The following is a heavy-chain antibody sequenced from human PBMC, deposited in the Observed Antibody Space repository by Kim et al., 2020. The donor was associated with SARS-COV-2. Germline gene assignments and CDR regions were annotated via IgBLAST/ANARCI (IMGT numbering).Heavy chain of an antibody. V-gene: IGHV3-7*01. Sequence: GGSLRLSCEVSGFIFNNNWMTWVRQAPGKGLEWVANIRQDGSEKNYVDSVNGRFTISRDNARNSLYLQMNSLRAEDTAVYYCARVARFLEWSPTISEQYHYYVDVWGRGTTVTVSS. J-gene: IGHJ6*03. CDR2: IRQDGSEK. D-gene: IGHD3-3*01. CDR3: ARVARFLEWSPTISEQYHYYVDV. CDR1: GFIFNNNW.